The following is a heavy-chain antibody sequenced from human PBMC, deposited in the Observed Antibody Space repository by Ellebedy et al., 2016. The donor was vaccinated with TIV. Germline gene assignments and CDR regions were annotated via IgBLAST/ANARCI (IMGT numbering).Heavy chain of an antibody. CDR3: ARGPTDTAKYSYYGMDV. CDR1: GVSVRTTTYY. J-gene: IGHJ6*02. D-gene: IGHD5-18*01. Sequence: SETLSLTCTVSGVSVRTTTYYWTWIRQPPGKGLEWIGYIYFSGSIYYNFSLKSRVTISLDTSKNQFSLKLTSVSAADTAVYYCARGPTDTAKYSYYGMDVWGQGTTVIVSS. V-gene: IGHV4-61*01. CDR2: IYFSGSI.